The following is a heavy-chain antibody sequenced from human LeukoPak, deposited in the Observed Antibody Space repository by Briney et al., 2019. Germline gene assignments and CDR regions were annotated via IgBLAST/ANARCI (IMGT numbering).Heavy chain of an antibody. V-gene: IGHV1-18*01. Sequence: ASVRVSCKASGYTFNNYGISWVRQAPGQGLEWMGWISAYNSNTHYAQKLQGRVTMTTDTSTSTAYMEVRSLRSDDTAVYYCAREVGRGFDYWGQGTLVTVSS. CDR2: ISAYNSNT. J-gene: IGHJ4*02. CDR3: AREVGRGFDY. CDR1: GYTFNNYG. D-gene: IGHD1-26*01.